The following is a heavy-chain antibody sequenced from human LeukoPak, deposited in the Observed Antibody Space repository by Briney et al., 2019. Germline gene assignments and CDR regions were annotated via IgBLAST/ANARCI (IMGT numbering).Heavy chain of an antibody. CDR3: ARLTGYSSESWFDP. CDR1: GDSISSHY. J-gene: IGHJ5*02. D-gene: IGHD3-9*01. CDR2: IYTSGST. V-gene: IGHV4-4*07. Sequence: PSETLSLTCTVSGDSISSHYWSWIRQPAGKGLEWLGRIYTSGSTNYNPSLKSRVTISVHTSKNQFSLKLSSVTAADTAVYYCARLTGYSSESWFDPWGQGTLVTVSS.